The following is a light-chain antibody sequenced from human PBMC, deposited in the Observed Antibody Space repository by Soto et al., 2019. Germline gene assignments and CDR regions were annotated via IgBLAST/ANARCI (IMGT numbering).Light chain of an antibody. CDR2: GVT. Sequence: QSALTQPPSASGSPGQSVTISCTGTSSDVGAYKYVSWCQQYPGKAPKLMIYGVTKRPSGVPDRFSGSKSGNTASLTVSGLQAEDEADYYCTSYVGNDIWVFGGGTKLTVL. CDR3: TSYVGNDIWV. V-gene: IGLV2-8*01. CDR1: SSDVGAYKY. J-gene: IGLJ3*02.